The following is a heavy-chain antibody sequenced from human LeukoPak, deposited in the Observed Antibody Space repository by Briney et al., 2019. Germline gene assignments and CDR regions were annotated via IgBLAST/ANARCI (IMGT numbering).Heavy chain of an antibody. CDR3: ARLSGDSDYFDY. Sequence: SVKVSCKASGGTFSSYAISWVRQAPGQGLEWMGRIIPIFGTANYAQKFQGRVTITTDEATSTAYMELSSLRSEDTAVYYCARLSGDSDYFDYWGQGTLVTVSS. CDR1: GGTFSSYA. CDR2: IIPIFGTA. J-gene: IGHJ4*02. D-gene: IGHD3-10*01. V-gene: IGHV1-69*05.